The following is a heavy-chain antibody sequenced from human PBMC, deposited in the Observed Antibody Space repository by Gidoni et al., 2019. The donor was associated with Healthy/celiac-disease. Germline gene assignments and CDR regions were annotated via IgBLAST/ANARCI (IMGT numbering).Heavy chain of an antibody. CDR1: RFTFYDYG. J-gene: IGHJ4*02. CDR2: INWNGGST. D-gene: IGHD4-4*01. Sequence: EVQLVESGGGVVRLGRSLRLSCAASRFTFYDYGMGGVRQAPGKGLEWVYGINWNGGSTGYADSVKGRFTISRDNAKNSLYLQMNSLRAEDTALYYCARGDKVTTFDYWGQGTLVTVSS. V-gene: IGHV3-20*04. CDR3: ARGDKVTTFDY.